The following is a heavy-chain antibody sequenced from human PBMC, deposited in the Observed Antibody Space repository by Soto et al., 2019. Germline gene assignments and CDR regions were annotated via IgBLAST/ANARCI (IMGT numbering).Heavy chain of an antibody. CDR2: ISSSGNT. D-gene: IGHD3-22*01. CDR3: ARAPMVLTRSYFDS. CDR1: YGSISNFY. Sequence: SETLSLTSTVSYGSISNFYWSWSRQPPGKGLEGIGYISSSGNTNYNPSLKSRVSISVDTSKIQFPLSLTSVTAEDTALYYCARAPMVLTRSYFDSWGQGTPVTVS. J-gene: IGHJ4*02. V-gene: IGHV4-59*13.